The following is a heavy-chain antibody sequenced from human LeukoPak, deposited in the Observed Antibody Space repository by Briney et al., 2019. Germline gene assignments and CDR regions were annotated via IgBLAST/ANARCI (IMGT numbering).Heavy chain of an antibody. J-gene: IGHJ4*02. CDR2: INPNSGDT. Sequence: GASVKVSCKASGYTFTGYYMHWVRQAPGQGLEWMGWINPNSGDTNYAQKFQGRVTMTRDTSISTAYMELSRLRSDDTAVYYCARPSLQRYPNFDYWGQGTLVTVSS. CDR3: ARPSLQRYPNFDY. D-gene: IGHD1-1*01. CDR1: GYTFTGYY. V-gene: IGHV1-2*02.